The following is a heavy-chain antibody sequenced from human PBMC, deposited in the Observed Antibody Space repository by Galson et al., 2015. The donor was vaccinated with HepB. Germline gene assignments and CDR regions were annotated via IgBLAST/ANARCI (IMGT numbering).Heavy chain of an antibody. J-gene: IGHJ2*01. CDR2: INHAGSA. CDR3: ARGLNLGYFDL. D-gene: IGHD1-20*01. Sequence: ETLSLTCAVYGGSFSGYYWSWIRQPPGKGLQWIGEINHAGSANYSPSLKSRVTISVDTSKNQFSLKLSSVTAADTAFYYCARGLNLGYFDLWGRGTLVTVS. CDR1: GGSFSGYY. V-gene: IGHV4-34*01.